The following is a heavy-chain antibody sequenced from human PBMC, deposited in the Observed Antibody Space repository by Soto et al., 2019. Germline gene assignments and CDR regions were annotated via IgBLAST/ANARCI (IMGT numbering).Heavy chain of an antibody. CDR2: MNPNSGNT. CDR1: VYTFTSYD. CDR3: ARGLECSSTSCYNHYYYYMDV. D-gene: IGHD2-2*02. V-gene: IGHV1-8*01. Sequence: ASVKVSCKASVYTFTSYDINWVRQATGQGLEWMGWMNPNSGNTGYAQKFQGRVTMTRNTSISTAYMELSSLRSEDTAVYYCARGLECSSTSCYNHYYYYMDVWGKGTTVTVSS. J-gene: IGHJ6*03.